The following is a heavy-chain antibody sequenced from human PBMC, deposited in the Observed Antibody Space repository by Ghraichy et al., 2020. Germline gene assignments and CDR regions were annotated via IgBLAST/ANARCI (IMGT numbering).Heavy chain of an antibody. CDR1: GFTFSSYA. CDR3: VKDKPEGQQWPWHVYDY. J-gene: IGHJ4*02. Sequence: GGSLSLSCSASGFTFSSYAMHWVRQAPGKGLDYVSAISTNGGSTYYADSVKGRFTISRDNSKNTLNLQMSSLRADDTAVYYCVKDKPEGQQWPWHVYDYWGQGTLVTVSS. CDR2: ISTNGGST. V-gene: IGHV3-64D*09. D-gene: IGHD6-19*01.